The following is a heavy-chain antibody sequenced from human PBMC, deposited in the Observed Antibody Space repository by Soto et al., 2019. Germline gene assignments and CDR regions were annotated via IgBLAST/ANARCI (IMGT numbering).Heavy chain of an antibody. J-gene: IGHJ6*02. V-gene: IGHV4-61*01. CDR1: GASVSSPTHY. CDR3: ARTRDNNINYYYALDV. D-gene: IGHD1-20*01. Sequence: QVQMQESGPGRVRPSETLSLSCTVSGASVSSPTHYWNWIRQSPGKGLEWIGFVYYSGITNYSPSLKSRVTISLDTSQDQFSLRLTSVTAADTAVYYCARTRDNNINYYYALDVWGQGTTVTVSS. CDR2: VYYSGIT.